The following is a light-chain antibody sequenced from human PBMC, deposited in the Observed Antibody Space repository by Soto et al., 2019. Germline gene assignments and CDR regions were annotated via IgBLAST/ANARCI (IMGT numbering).Light chain of an antibody. CDR3: QQYGSSLI. Sequence: EIVLTQYPGTLSLSPGERATLLCRASQSVSSSYLAWYQQRLGQAPRLLIYGASNRAPGIPDRFSGSGSGTDFTLTITRLEPEDFAMYFCQQYGSSLIFGPGTKVDIK. CDR2: GAS. V-gene: IGKV3-20*01. J-gene: IGKJ3*01. CDR1: QSVSSSY.